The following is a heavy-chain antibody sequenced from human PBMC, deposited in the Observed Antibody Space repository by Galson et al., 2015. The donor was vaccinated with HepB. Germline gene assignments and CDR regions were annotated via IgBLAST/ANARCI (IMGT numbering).Heavy chain of an antibody. V-gene: IGHV3-21*01. CDR3: ARDHLLTYYYDSSGLGLDY. D-gene: IGHD3-22*01. J-gene: IGHJ4*02. CDR1: GFTFSSCN. Sequence: SLRLSCAASGFTFSSCNMNWVRQAPGKGLEWVSSISSSSSYIYYADSVKGRFTISRDNAKNSLYLQMNSLRAEDTAVYYCARDHLLTYYYDSSGLGLDYWGQGTLVAVSS. CDR2: ISSSSSYI.